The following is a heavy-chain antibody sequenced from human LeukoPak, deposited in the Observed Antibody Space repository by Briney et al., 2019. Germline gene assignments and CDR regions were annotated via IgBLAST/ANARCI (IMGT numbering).Heavy chain of an antibody. CDR2: IKQDGTEK. D-gene: IGHD4-17*01. CDR3: ARPTTVTMVDAFDI. J-gene: IGHJ3*02. V-gene: IGHV3-7*04. CDR1: GFNFSSYW. Sequence: PGGSLRLSCAAVGFNFSSYWMTWVRQAPGKGLEWVANIKQDGTEKYYVDSVKGRFTISRDNAKNSLYLQMNSLRAVDTAVYFCARPTTVTMVDAFDIWGLGTMVTAFS.